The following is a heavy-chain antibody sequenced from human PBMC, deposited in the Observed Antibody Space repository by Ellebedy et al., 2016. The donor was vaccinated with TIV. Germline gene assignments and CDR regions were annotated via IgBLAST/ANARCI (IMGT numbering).Heavy chain of an antibody. CDR1: GFTFSSYA. V-gene: IGHV3-30-3*01. CDR3: AKDQVGGDGRWVFDL. CDR2: ISYDGSNK. J-gene: IGHJ3*01. Sequence: GESLKISCAASGFTFSSYAMHWVRQAPGKGLEWVAVISYDGSNKYYADSVKGRFTISRDNSKNTMYLEMDSLRVDDTGIYYCAKDQVGGDGRWVFDLWGQGTMVIVSS. D-gene: IGHD3-16*01.